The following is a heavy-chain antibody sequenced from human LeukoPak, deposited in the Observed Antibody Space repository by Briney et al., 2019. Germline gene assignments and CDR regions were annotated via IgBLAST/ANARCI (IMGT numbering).Heavy chain of an antibody. CDR1: GGTFSSYA. Sequence: SVKVSCKASGGTFSSYAISWVRQAPGQGLEWMGGIIPIFGTANYAQKFQGRVTMTRDTSISTAYMELSRLRSDDTAVYYCARDLDIVVVPAARGGLDPWGQGTLVTVSS. CDR2: IIPIFGTA. V-gene: IGHV1-69*05. D-gene: IGHD2-2*01. CDR3: ARDLDIVVVPAARGGLDP. J-gene: IGHJ5*02.